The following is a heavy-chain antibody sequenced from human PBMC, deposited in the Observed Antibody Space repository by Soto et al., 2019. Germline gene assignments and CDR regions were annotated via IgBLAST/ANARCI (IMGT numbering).Heavy chain of an antibody. V-gene: IGHV4-30-2*01. CDR2: IYHRGDT. CDR1: GGSINSGGYS. D-gene: IGHD4-4*01. CDR3: ARARTVGVEFWFDP. J-gene: IGHJ5*02. Sequence: SETLSLTCAVSGGSINSGGYSWNWIRQPPGKGLEWIGYIYHRGDTYYNPSLKSRVTISVDRSKNQFSLNLNSVTAADTAVYFCARARTVGVEFWFDPWGQGTLVTASS.